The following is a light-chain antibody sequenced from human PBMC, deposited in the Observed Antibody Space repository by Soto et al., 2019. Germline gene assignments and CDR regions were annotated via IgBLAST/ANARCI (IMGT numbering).Light chain of an antibody. CDR2: GAS. CDR3: QHYDLWSA. J-gene: IGKJ5*01. CDR1: QSVSNS. Sequence: EIVMTHSPATLSVSPGERATLSCRASQSVSNSLAWYQQKACQAHRLLIYGASTSATGIPARFSGSGSGTEFTLTISSLQSEDFAVYYCQHYDLWSAFGQGTRLEI. V-gene: IGKV3-15*01.